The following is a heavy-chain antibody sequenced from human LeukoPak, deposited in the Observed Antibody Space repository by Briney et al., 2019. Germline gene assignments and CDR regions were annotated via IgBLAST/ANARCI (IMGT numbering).Heavy chain of an antibody. Sequence: SETLSLTCTVSGGSVSSGSYYWSWIRQPPGKGLEWIGYIYYSGSTNYNPSLKSRVTISVDTSKNQFSLKLSSVTAADTAVYYCARHYYDFWSGSYYYYGMDVWGQGTTVTVSS. J-gene: IGHJ6*02. V-gene: IGHV4-61*01. D-gene: IGHD3-3*01. CDR3: ARHYYDFWSGSYYYYGMDV. CDR2: IYYSGST. CDR1: GGSVSSGSYY.